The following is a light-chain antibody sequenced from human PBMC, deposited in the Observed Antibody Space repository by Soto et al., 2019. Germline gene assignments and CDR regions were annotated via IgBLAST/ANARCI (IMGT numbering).Light chain of an antibody. Sequence: EIVMTQSPATLSASPGERATLSCRASQSVSVNLAWYQQNPGQAPRLLIYGASTRATGIPARFSGSGSGTEFPLTISSLQSEDFAVYYCQHYNNWPPWTFGQGTKVEIK. CDR3: QHYNNWPPWT. V-gene: IGKV3-15*01. J-gene: IGKJ1*01. CDR1: QSVSVN. CDR2: GAS.